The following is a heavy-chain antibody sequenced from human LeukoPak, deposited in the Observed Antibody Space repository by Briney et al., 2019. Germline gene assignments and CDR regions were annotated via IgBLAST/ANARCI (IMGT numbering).Heavy chain of an antibody. Sequence: ASVKVSCKASGGTFSSYAISWVRQAPGQGLEWMGIINPSGGSTSYAQKFQGRVTMTRDTSTSTVYMELSSLRSEDTAVYYCARDEDGGRWFGELFFGVPYYYYGMDVWGQGTTVTVSS. V-gene: IGHV1-46*01. CDR3: ARDEDGGRWFGELFFGVPYYYYGMDV. CDR1: GGTFSSYA. CDR2: INPSGGST. J-gene: IGHJ6*02. D-gene: IGHD3-10*01.